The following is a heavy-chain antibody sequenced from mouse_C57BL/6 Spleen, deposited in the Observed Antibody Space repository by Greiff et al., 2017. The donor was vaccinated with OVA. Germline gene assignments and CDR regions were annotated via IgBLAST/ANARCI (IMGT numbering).Heavy chain of an antibody. J-gene: IGHJ2*01. CDR1: GYTFTSYW. Sequence: QVQLQQPGAELVMPGASVKLSCKASGYTFTSYWMHWVKQRPGQGLEWIGEIDPSDSYTNYNQKFKGKSTLTVDKSSSTAYMQLSSLTSEDSAVYYCAGSDGYYFYWGQGTTLTVSS. D-gene: IGHD2-3*01. CDR3: AGSDGYYFY. CDR2: IDPSDSYT. V-gene: IGHV1-69*01.